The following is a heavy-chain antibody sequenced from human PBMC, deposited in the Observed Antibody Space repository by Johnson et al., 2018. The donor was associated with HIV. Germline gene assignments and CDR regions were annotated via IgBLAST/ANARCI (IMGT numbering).Heavy chain of an antibody. Sequence: VQLVESGGGLVKPGGSLRLSCAASGFTFSHAWMTWVRQAPGKGLEWIGRIKSKTDGGTTEYAEPVKGRFTLSRDDSKNTLYLQMNSLTTEDTAVYYCTTYATMITMYVEIKGGAFDIWGQGTMVTVSS. CDR3: TTYATMITMYVEIKGGAFDI. J-gene: IGHJ3*02. V-gene: IGHV3-15*01. D-gene: IGHD3-16*01. CDR2: IKSKTDGGTT. CDR1: GFTFSHAW.